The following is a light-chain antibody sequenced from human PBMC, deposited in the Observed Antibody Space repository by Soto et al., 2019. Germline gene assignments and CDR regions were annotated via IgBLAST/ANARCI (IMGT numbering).Light chain of an antibody. V-gene: IGKV3-11*01. CDR3: QQRSNPHT. Sequence: EIVLTQSPATLSLSPGERATLSCRASQSVSSYLAWYQQKPGQAPRLLIYDASNRATGIPARFSGSGSGTDFTLTISSLEPEDFAVYYCQQRSNPHTFGGGTKV. J-gene: IGKJ4*01. CDR2: DAS. CDR1: QSVSSY.